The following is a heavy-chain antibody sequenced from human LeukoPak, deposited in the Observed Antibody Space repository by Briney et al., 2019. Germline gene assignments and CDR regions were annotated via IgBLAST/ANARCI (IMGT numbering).Heavy chain of an antibody. V-gene: IGHV1-69*13. D-gene: IGHD6-19*01. J-gene: IGHJ4*02. Sequence: SVKVSSKASGGTFSSYAISWVRQAPGQGLEWMGGIIPIFGTANYAQKFQGRVTITADESTSTAYMELSSLRSEDTAVYYCASTPPSSGWYPFDYWGQGTLVTVSS. CDR1: GGTFSSYA. CDR3: ASTPPSSGWYPFDY. CDR2: IIPIFGTA.